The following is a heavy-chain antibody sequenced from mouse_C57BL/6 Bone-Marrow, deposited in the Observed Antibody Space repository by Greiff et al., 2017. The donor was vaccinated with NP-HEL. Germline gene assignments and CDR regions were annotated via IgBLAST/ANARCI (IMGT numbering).Heavy chain of an antibody. D-gene: IGHD6-1*01. CDR1: GFTFSSYG. CDR3: ARQAARYAMDY. J-gene: IGHJ4*01. CDR2: ISSGGSYT. V-gene: IGHV5-6*01. Sequence: EVMLVESGGDLVKPGGSLKLSCAASGFTFSSYGMSWVRQTPDKRLEWVATISSGGSYTYYPDSVKGRFTISRDNAKNTLYLQMSSLKSEDTAMYYCARQAARYAMDYWGHGTSVTVSS.